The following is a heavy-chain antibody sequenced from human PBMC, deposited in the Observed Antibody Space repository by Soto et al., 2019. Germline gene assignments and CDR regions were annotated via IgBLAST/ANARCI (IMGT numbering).Heavy chain of an antibody. J-gene: IGHJ3*02. D-gene: IGHD6-25*01. V-gene: IGHV5-51*01. CDR2: IYPGDSDT. Sequence: GESLKISCKGSGYSFTSYWIGWVRQMPGKGLEWMGIIYPGDSDTRYSPSFQGQVTISADKSSSSAYLQWSSLKASDTAMYYCARRDDMAARDAFDIWGQGTMVTVSS. CDR3: ARRDDMAARDAFDI. CDR1: GYSFTSYW.